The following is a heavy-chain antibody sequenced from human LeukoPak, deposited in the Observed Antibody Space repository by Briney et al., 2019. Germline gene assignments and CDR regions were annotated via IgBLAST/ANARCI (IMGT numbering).Heavy chain of an antibody. CDR1: DFPFSGYG. CDR2: ISDGGTKE. Sequence: PGRSLRLSCATFDFPFSGYGMHWVRQAPGKGLEWVAFISDGGTKEEYAESPRGRFTISRDNAKNTVFLQMNSLRSDDTAVYYCARASRFRSPGFLDYWGQGTPVTVSS. D-gene: IGHD3-9*01. CDR3: ARASRFRSPGFLDY. V-gene: IGHV3-30*03. J-gene: IGHJ4*02.